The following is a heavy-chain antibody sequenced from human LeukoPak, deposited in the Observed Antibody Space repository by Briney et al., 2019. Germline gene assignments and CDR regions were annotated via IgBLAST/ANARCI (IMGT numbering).Heavy chain of an antibody. D-gene: IGHD2-8*01. Sequence: GGSLRLSCAASGFTFSSYAMSWVRQAPGKGLEWVSAISGSGGSTYYADSVKGRFTISRDNSKNTLYLQMNSLRAEDTAVYYCAKDRWPDCTNGVCSPFGYWGQGTLVTVSS. CDR1: GFTFSSYA. V-gene: IGHV3-23*01. J-gene: IGHJ4*02. CDR2: ISGSGGST. CDR3: AKDRWPDCTNGVCSPFGY.